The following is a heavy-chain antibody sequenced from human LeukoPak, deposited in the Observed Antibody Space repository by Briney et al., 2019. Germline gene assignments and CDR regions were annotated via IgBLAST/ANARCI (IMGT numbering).Heavy chain of an antibody. V-gene: IGHV3-9*01. J-gene: IGHJ4*02. Sequence: GRSLRLSCAASGFTFDDYAMHWVRQAPGKGLEWVSGISWNSGSIGYADSVKGRFTISRDNAKNSLYLQMNSLRAEDTALYYCAKDIHQGYDSSGYDGGFDYWGRGTLVTVSS. D-gene: IGHD3-22*01. CDR1: GFTFDDYA. CDR3: AKDIHQGYDSSGYDGGFDY. CDR2: ISWNSGSI.